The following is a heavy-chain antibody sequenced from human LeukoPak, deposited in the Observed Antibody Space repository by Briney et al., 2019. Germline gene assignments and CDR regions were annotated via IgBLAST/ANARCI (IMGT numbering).Heavy chain of an antibody. CDR1: GFTFSSYA. D-gene: IGHD3-9*01. J-gene: IGHJ4*02. CDR3: ARDGRYFDWLFSFDY. Sequence: GGSLRLSCAASGFTFSSYAMHWVRQAPGKGLEWVAVISYDGGNKYYADSVKGRFTISRDNSKNTLYLQMNSLRAEDTAVYYCARDGRYFDWLFSFDYWGQGTLVTVSS. V-gene: IGHV3-30*04. CDR2: ISYDGGNK.